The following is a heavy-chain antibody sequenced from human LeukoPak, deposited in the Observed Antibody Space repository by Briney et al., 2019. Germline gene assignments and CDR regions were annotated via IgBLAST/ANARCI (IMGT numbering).Heavy chain of an antibody. V-gene: IGHV4-34*01. CDR2: INRSGSI. CDR1: GDSFNTYY. D-gene: IGHD5-24*01. J-gene: IGHJ4*02. Sequence: SETLSLICAVYGDSFNTYYWTWIRQPPGKGLEWIGEINRSGSINYNPSLKSRVTMSVDTSKNQLSLTLTSVTAADTAVYYCTATPYRDGPLNYWGQGTLVTASS. CDR3: TATPYRDGPLNY.